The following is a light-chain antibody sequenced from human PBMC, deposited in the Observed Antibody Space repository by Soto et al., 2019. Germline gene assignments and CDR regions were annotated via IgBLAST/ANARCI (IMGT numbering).Light chain of an antibody. J-gene: IGLJ2*01. Sequence: QSALTQPPSVSGSPGQSVTISCTGTSSDVGSYNRVSWYQQPPGTAPKLMIFEVSNRPSGVPDRFSASKSGNTASLTISGLQAEDEADYYCSSDTSSSTLVFGGGTKLTVL. CDR2: EVS. V-gene: IGLV2-18*02. CDR1: SSDVGSYNR. CDR3: SSDTSSSTLV.